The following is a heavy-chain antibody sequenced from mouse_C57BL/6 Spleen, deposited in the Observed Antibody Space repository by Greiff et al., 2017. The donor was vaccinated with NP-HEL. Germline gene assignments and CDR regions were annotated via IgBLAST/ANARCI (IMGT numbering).Heavy chain of an antibody. CDR2: ISSGSSTI. J-gene: IGHJ3*01. V-gene: IGHV5-17*01. CDR3: ARGKATHNDYDDDVPWFAY. CDR1: GFTFSDYG. D-gene: IGHD2-4*01. Sequence: EVQVVESGGGLVKPGGSLKLSCAASGFTFSDYGMHWVRQAPEKGLEWVAYISSGSSTIYYADTVKGRFTISRDNAKNTLFLQMTSLRSEDTAMYYCARGKATHNDYDDDVPWFAYWGQGTLVTVSA.